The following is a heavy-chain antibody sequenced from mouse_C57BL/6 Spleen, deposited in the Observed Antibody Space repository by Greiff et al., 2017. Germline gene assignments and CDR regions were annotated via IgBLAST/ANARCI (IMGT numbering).Heavy chain of an antibody. V-gene: IGHV1-55*01. D-gene: IGHD2-4*01. CDR1: GYTFTSYW. CDR3: ARRGLYDYDVWFAY. CDR2: IYPGSGST. Sequence: QVQLQQPGAELVKPGASVKMSCKASGYTFTSYWITWVKQRPGQGLEWIGDIYPGSGSTNYNEKFKSKATLTVDTSSSTAYMQLSSLTSEDSAVYYCARRGLYDYDVWFAYWRQGTLVTVSA. J-gene: IGHJ3*01.